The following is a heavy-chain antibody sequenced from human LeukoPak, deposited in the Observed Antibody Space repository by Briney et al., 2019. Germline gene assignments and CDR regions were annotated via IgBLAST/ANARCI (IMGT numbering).Heavy chain of an antibody. CDR1: GGSIGSSGYY. D-gene: IGHD1-26*01. J-gene: IGHJ5*02. CDR3: ARHEYSGSYYGLSWFDP. CDR2: IYYSGST. V-gene: IGHV4-39*01. Sequence: SETLSLTCTVSGGSIGSSGYYWGWIRQPPGKGLEWIASIYYSGSTYYNPSLKSRVTISVDTSKNQLSLKLSSLTAADTAVYYCARHEYSGSYYGLSWFDPWGQGTLVTVSS.